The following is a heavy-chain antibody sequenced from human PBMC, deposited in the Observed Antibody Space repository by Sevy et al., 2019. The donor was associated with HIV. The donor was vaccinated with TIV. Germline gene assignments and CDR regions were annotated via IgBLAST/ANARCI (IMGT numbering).Heavy chain of an antibody. J-gene: IGHJ4*02. CDR3: AKGGDFPRVVGATTVDYFDY. CDR1: GFTFSSYA. D-gene: IGHD1-26*01. Sequence: GGSLRLSCAASGFTFSSYAMSWVRQAPGKGLEWVSAISGSGGSTYYADSVKRRFTISRDNSKNTLYLQMNSLRAEDTAVYYCAKGGDFPRVVGATTVDYFDYWGQGTLVTVSS. V-gene: IGHV3-23*01. CDR2: ISGSGGST.